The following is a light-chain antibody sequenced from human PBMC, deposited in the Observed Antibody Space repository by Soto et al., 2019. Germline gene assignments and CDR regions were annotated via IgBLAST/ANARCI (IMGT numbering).Light chain of an antibody. CDR1: QGITTY. CDR2: GAS. Sequence: DIQMTQSPSSLSAAVGERVTFTCRASQGITTYLAWYRQKPGKAPKLLIYGASSLESGVPSRFSGSGSETEFTLSISSLQPEDFATYFCQQNYSSPITFGGGTKVEIK. V-gene: IGKV1-39*01. CDR3: QQNYSSPIT. J-gene: IGKJ4*01.